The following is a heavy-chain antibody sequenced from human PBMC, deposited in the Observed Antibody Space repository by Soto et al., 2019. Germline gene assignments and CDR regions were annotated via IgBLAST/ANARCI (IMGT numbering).Heavy chain of an antibody. Sequence: QVQLQESGPGLVKPSETLSLTCSVSGGSISTHYWWSWVRQSPGKGLEWIGEIYHSGITIYSPSLKSRLTMSVDGSKNQFSLSLTSVTAADTAVYYCVRERHTGVGAFDVWGRGTLVTVSP. CDR2: IYHSGIT. CDR1: GGSISTHYW. V-gene: IGHV4-4*02. CDR3: VRERHTGVGAFDV. J-gene: IGHJ3*01. D-gene: IGHD1-1*01.